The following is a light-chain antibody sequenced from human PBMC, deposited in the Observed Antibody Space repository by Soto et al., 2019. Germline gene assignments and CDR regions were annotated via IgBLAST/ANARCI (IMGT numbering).Light chain of an antibody. J-gene: IGKJ2*01. CDR2: DAS. Sequence: DIQLTQSPSFLSASVGDSVTITCQASQDISNFLTWYDQRPGNAPKLQISDASFLQGGVPSRYRESGAGTKFVLTVTSLQPQGIRSYYCQQDADVPTFGQGTKVGVK. V-gene: IGKV1-33*01. CDR1: QDISNF. CDR3: QQDADVPT.